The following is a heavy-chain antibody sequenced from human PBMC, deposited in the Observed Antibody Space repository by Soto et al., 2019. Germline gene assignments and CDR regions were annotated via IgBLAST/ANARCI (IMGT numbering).Heavy chain of an antibody. D-gene: IGHD1-1*01. CDR3: ARVERGTATTVVDAFDV. Sequence: QVQLQQWGAGLLKPSETLSLTCAVYGGFVSSGSYYWSWIRQPPGKGLEWIGEMSHCGGTHFNPSPKSRVTISVDTSKNQFSLKMSSVTAADTALYYCARVERGTATTVVDAFDVWGPGTMVTVSS. J-gene: IGHJ3*01. CDR1: GGFVSSGSYY. V-gene: IGHV4-34*01. CDR2: MSHCGGT.